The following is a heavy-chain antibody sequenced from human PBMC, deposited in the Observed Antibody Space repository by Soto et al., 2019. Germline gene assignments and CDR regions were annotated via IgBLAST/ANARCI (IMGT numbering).Heavy chain of an antibody. J-gene: IGHJ6*02. D-gene: IGHD1-26*01. CDR2: ISYDGSNK. CDR3: AKDSGWHYYYGMDV. V-gene: IGHV3-30*18. Sequence: GSLRLSCAASGFTFSSYGMHWVRQAPGKGLEWVAVISYDGSNKYYADSVKGRFTISRDNSKNTLYLQMNSLRAEDTAVYYCAKDSGWHYYYGMDVWGQGTTVTVSS. CDR1: GFTFSSYG.